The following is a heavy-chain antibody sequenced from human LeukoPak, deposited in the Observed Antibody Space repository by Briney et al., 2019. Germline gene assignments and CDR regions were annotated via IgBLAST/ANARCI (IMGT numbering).Heavy chain of an antibody. Sequence: GGSLRLSCAASGFTFSSYAMSWVRQAPGKGLEWVSAISGSGGSTYYADSVKGRFTISRDNSKNTLYLQMNSLRAEDTAVYYCAKDLGSTSWDYYYYMDVWGKGTTVTVSS. D-gene: IGHD2-2*01. V-gene: IGHV3-23*01. CDR1: GFTFSSYA. CDR2: ISGSGGST. CDR3: AKDLGSTSWDYYYYMDV. J-gene: IGHJ6*03.